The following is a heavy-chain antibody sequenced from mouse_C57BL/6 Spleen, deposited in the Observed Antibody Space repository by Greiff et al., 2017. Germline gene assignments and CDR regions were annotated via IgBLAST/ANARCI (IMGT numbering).Heavy chain of an antibody. CDR2: IDPANGNT. CDR3: ARYAMDY. V-gene: IGHV14-3*01. CDR1: GFNIKNTY. Sequence: EVQLQQSVAELVRPGASVKLSCTASGFNIKNTYMPWVKQRPEQGLEWIGRIDPANGNTKYAPKFQGKATITADTSSNTAYLQLSSLTSEDTAIYYCARYAMDYWGQGTSVTVSS. J-gene: IGHJ4*01.